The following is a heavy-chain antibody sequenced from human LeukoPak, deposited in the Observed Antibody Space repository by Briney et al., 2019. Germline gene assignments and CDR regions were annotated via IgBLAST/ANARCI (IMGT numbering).Heavy chain of an antibody. J-gene: IGHJ6*03. CDR1: GGSISSNNYY. D-gene: IGHD2-2*01. CDR2: LYYSGSA. Sequence: SETLSLTCTVSGGSISSNNYYWGWIRQPPGKGLEWIGSLYYSGSAYYNPSLKSRVTISVDTSKNQFSLKLSSVTAADTAVYYCARSIVVVPAAMFSYYYYYMDVWGKGTTVTISS. V-gene: IGHV4-39*07. CDR3: ARSIVVVPAAMFSYYYYYMDV.